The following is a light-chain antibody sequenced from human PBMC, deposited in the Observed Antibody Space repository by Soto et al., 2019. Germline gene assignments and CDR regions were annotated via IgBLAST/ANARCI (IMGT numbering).Light chain of an antibody. V-gene: IGKV3-20*01. CDR3: QHYGTSLYT. CDR1: QGIGDT. CDR2: DTS. J-gene: IGKJ2*01. Sequence: EIVMTQSPATLSVSPGEGATLSCRASQGIGDTLAWYQQKPGQTPRLLIYDTSSRATGIPDRFSGSGSGTDFTLTISRLEPEDFAVYYCQHYGTSLYTFGQGTKLEIK.